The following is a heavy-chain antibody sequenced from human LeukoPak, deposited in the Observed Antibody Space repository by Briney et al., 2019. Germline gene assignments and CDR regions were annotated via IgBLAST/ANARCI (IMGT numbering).Heavy chain of an antibody. V-gene: IGHV1-8*01. CDR1: GYTFTSYD. CDR3: VKTSGYYLDNWFDP. Sequence: VASVKVSCKASGYTFTSYDINWVRQATGQGLEWMGWMNPSTGNTGYAQNFQGRVTLTRDTSISTAYMELSSLRSEDTAVYYCVKTSGYYLDNWFDPWGQGTQVTVSS. D-gene: IGHD3-22*01. J-gene: IGHJ5*02. CDR2: MNPSTGNT.